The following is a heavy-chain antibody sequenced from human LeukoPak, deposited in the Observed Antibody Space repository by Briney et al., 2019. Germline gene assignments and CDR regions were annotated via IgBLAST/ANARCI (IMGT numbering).Heavy chain of an antibody. Sequence: KTSETLSLTCTVSGGSISSYYWSWIRQPPGKGLEWIGYIYTSGSTNYNPSLKSRVTISVDTSKNQFSLKLSSVTAADTAAYYCARHIPHSSGWYGRPYWFDPWGQGTLVTVSS. V-gene: IGHV4-4*09. D-gene: IGHD6-19*01. CDR1: GGSISSYY. J-gene: IGHJ5*02. CDR3: ARHIPHSSGWYGRPYWFDP. CDR2: IYTSGST.